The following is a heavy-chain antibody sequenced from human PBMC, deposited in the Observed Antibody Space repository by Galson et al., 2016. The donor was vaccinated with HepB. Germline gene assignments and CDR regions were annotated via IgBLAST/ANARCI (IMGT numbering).Heavy chain of an antibody. CDR2: IGSEAHNYAT. V-gene: IGHV3-73*01. CDR3: TRVPTSGSYYYAMDV. Sequence: SLRLSCAASGFAFSGSAMHWVRQASGKGLEWVGRIGSEAHNYATSYGASAKGRFTISRDDSKYTAYLQLNSLKTEDTAVYFCTRVPTSGSYYYAMDVWGQGTTVTVSS. CDR1: GFAFSGSA. J-gene: IGHJ6*02. D-gene: IGHD3-10*01.